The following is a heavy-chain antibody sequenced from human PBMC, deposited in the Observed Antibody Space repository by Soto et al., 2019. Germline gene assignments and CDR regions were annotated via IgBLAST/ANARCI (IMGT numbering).Heavy chain of an antibody. CDR3: ARVNYGDYYYGMDV. V-gene: IGHV4-59*01. CDR1: GGSINYSY. Sequence: HSETLSLTCTVSGGSINYSYWTWIRQPPGKGLEWIGYISYTGSANYNASLKSRLTISVDTSKNQFSLKLSSVTAADTALYYCARVNYGDYYYGMDVWGQGTTVTVS. CDR2: ISYTGSA. D-gene: IGHD4-17*01. J-gene: IGHJ6*02.